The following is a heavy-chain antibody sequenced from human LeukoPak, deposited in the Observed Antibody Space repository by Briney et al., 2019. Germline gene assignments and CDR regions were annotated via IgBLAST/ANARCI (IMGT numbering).Heavy chain of an antibody. J-gene: IGHJ4*02. CDR3: ARTPHHDDRSGSHSN. CDR2: ISSSGSTI. V-gene: IGHV3-11*01. Sequence: GGSLRLSCAASGFTFSDYYMSWIRQAPGKGLEWVSYISSSGSTIYYADSVKGRFTISRDNAKNSLYLQMNSLRAEDTAVYYCARTPHHDDRSGSHSNWGQGTLVTVSS. D-gene: IGHD3-22*01. CDR1: GFTFSDYY.